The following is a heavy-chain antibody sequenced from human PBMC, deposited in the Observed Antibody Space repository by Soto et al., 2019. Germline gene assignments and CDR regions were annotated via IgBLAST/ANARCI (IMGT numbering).Heavy chain of an antibody. Sequence: QVQLVQSGAEVKRPGSSVKVSCKASGYTFTGYYMHWLRQAPGQGLEWMGWINPNSGYTNYGQKFKGWVTMTRDTSISTAYMERSRLKSDDTAVYYCAKGKSGSQTWTSFDFWGQGTLVTVSS. CDR2: INPNSGYT. CDR3: AKGKSGSQTWTSFDF. CDR1: GYTFTGYY. J-gene: IGHJ4*02. V-gene: IGHV1-2*04. D-gene: IGHD1-26*01.